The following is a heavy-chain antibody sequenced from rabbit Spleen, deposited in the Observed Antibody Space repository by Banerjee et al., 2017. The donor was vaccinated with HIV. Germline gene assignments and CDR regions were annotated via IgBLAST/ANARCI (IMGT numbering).Heavy chain of an antibody. CDR3: ARDGAGGSYFAL. Sequence: QLKESGGGLVQPGGSLKLSCKASGFDFSSYYMSWVRQAPGKGLEWIGYIDPVFGSAYYASWVNGRFSISRENAQNTVSLQMTSLTAADTATYFCARDGAGGSYFALWGPGTLVTVS. V-gene: IGHV1S7*01. D-gene: IGHD8-1*01. CDR2: IDPVFGSA. CDR1: GFDFSSYY. J-gene: IGHJ4*01.